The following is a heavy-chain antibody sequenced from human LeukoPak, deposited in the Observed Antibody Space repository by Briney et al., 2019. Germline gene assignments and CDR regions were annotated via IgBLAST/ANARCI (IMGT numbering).Heavy chain of an antibody. CDR2: INPNSGGT. D-gene: IGHD2-2*01. CDR3: ARDYVVVVPAATNWFDP. Sequence: ASVKVSCKASGYTFTGYYMHWVRQAPGQGLEWMGWINPNSGGTNYAQKFQGRVTMTRDTSISTAYMELSRLRSDDTAVYYCARDYVVVVPAATNWFDPWGQGNLVSVSS. CDR1: GYTFTGYY. V-gene: IGHV1-2*02. J-gene: IGHJ5*02.